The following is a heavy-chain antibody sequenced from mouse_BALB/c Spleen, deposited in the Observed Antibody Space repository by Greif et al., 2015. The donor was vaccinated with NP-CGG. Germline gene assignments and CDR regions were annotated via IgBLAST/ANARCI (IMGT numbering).Heavy chain of an antibody. Sequence: QVQLQQPGAELAKPGASVKMSCKASGYTFTSYWMHWVKQRPGQGLEWIGYINPSTGYTEYNQKFKDKATLTADKSSSTAYMQLSSLTSEDSAVYYCASYYYGSSDAMDYWCQGTSVTVSS. D-gene: IGHD1-1*01. CDR2: INPSTGYT. J-gene: IGHJ4*01. V-gene: IGHV1-7*01. CDR1: GYTFTSYW. CDR3: ASYYYGSSDAMDY.